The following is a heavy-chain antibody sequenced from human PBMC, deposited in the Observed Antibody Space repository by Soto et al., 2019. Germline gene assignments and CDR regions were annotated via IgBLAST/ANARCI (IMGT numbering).Heavy chain of an antibody. V-gene: IGHV3-23*01. Sequence: EVQLLESGGGLVQPGGSLRLSCAASGFTFTDYAMTWVRQAPGKGLEWVSSISGSARSTFYAGSVKGRFTISRDNSRNTVSLTMTSLRSEDTAFYYCAKASSTISPDYWGQGTLVTVAS. J-gene: IGHJ4*02. CDR1: GFTFTDYA. CDR2: ISGSARST. D-gene: IGHD5-12*01. CDR3: AKASSTISPDY.